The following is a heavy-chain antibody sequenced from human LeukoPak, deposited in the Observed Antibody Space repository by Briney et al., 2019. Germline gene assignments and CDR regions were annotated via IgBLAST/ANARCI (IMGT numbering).Heavy chain of an antibody. Sequence: PGGSLRLSCAASGFTFSSYWMSWVRQAPGKGLEWVANIKQDGSEKYYVDSVKGRFTISRGNAKNSLYLQMNSLRAEDTAVYYCARERGCSSTSCFYFDYWGQGTLVTVSS. V-gene: IGHV3-7*01. J-gene: IGHJ4*02. CDR1: GFTFSSYW. CDR3: ARERGCSSTSCFYFDY. CDR2: IKQDGSEK. D-gene: IGHD2-2*01.